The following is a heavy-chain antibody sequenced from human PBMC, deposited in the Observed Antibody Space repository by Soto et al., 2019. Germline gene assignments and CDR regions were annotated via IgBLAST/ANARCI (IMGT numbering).Heavy chain of an antibody. V-gene: IGHV1-18*04. J-gene: IGHJ5*02. CDR2: ISAYNGNT. CDR1: GYTFTSYG. CDR3: AREVVDSSSQWSNWFDP. D-gene: IGHD3-22*01. Sequence: ASVKVSCKASGYTFTSYGISWVRQAPGQGLEWMGWISAYNGNTNYAQKLQGRVTMTTDTSPSTAYMELKSLRSDDTAVYYCAREVVDSSSQWSNWFDPWGQGTLVTVSS.